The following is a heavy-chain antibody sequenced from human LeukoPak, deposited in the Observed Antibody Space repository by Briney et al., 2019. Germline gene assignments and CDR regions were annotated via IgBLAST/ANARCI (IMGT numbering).Heavy chain of an antibody. CDR1: GVTFSSYA. Sequence: PGGSLRLSCAASGVTFSSYAMHWVRQAPGKGLEWVAVISYDGSNKYYADSVKGRFTISRDNSKNTLYLQMNSLRAEDTAVYYSARELPFDYWGQGTLVTVSS. D-gene: IGHD2-15*01. J-gene: IGHJ4*02. CDR3: ARELPFDY. CDR2: ISYDGSNK. V-gene: IGHV3-30-3*01.